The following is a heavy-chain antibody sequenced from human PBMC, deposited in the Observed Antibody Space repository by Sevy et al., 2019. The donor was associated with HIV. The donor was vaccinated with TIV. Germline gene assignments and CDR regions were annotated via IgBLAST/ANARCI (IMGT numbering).Heavy chain of an antibody. CDR1: GFTFSSYS. D-gene: IGHD3-22*01. V-gene: IGHV3-21*01. CDR3: ARDAALSNYYDSSGYPNAFDI. Sequence: GGSLRLSCAASGFTFSSYSMNWVRQAPGKGLEWVSSISSSSSYIYYADTVMGRFTIPRDNAKNSLYLQINSLRAGDTAVYYCARDAALSNYYDSSGYPNAFDIWGQGTMVTVSS. J-gene: IGHJ3*02. CDR2: ISSSSSYI.